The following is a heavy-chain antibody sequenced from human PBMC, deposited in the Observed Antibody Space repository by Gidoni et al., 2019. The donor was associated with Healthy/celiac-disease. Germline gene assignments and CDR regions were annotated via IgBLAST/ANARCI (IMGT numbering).Heavy chain of an antibody. J-gene: IGHJ4*02. CDR1: GFTLSSYG. CDR2: IWYDGSNK. D-gene: IGHD1-26*01. CDR3: AREGGIVHFDY. Sequence: QVQLVESGGGVVQPGRSLRLSCAASGFTLSSYGMHWVRQAPGKGLEWVAVIWYDGSNKYYADSVKGRFTISRDNSKNTLYLQMNSLRAEDTAVYYCAREGGIVHFDYWGQGTLVTVSS. V-gene: IGHV3-33*01.